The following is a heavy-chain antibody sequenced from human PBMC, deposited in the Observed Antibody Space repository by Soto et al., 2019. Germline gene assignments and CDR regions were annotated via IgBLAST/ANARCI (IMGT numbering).Heavy chain of an antibody. CDR1: GGSISSYY. CDR3: ASNYGGNVDY. J-gene: IGHJ4*02. D-gene: IGHD4-17*01. V-gene: IGHV4-59*08. CDR2: IYYSVST. Sequence: PSETLSLTCTVSGGSISSYYWSWIRQPPGKGLEWIGYIYYSVSTNYNPSLKSRVTISVDTSKNQFSLKLSSVTAADTAVYYCASNYGGNVDYWGQGNLVTVSS.